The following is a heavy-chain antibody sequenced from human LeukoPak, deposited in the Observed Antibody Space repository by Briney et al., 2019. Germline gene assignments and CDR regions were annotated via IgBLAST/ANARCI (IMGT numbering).Heavy chain of an antibody. CDR2: IYTSGST. Sequence: SETLSLTCTVSGGSISSYYWSWIRQPAGKGLEWIGRIYTSGSTNYNPSLKSRVTMSVDTSKNQFSLKLSSVTAADTAVYYCAGELSTTVTFDPWGQGTLVTVSS. D-gene: IGHD4-11*01. CDR3: AGELSTTVTFDP. CDR1: GGSISSYY. J-gene: IGHJ5*02. V-gene: IGHV4-4*07.